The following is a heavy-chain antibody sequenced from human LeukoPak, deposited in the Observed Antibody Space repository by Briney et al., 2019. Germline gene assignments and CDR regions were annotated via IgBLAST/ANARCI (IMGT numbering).Heavy chain of an antibody. CDR1: GFTFSSYS. D-gene: IGHD1-14*01. V-gene: IGHV3-21*01. Sequence: GGSLRLSCAASGFTFSSYSVNWVRQAPGKGLEWVSSISSSSSYIYYADSVKGRFTISRDNAKNSLYLQMNSLRAEDTAVYYCARDQLPRTKPLDYWGQGTLVTVSS. CDR2: ISSSSSYI. CDR3: ARDQLPRTKPLDY. J-gene: IGHJ4*02.